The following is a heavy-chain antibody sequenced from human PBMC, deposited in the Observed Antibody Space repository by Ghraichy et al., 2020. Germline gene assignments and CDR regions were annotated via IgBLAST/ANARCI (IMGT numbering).Heavy chain of an antibody. Sequence: SETLSLTCTVSGGSVSSYFWTWIRQPPGKGLEWIGQISYGGRTNYNPSLKSRLTISVDTSKNQFSLKLTSVTAADTAVYSCARDASNAVNGLFYGVDVWGRGTTFTVSS. D-gene: IGHD1-1*01. CDR2: ISYGGRT. J-gene: IGHJ6*02. V-gene: IGHV4-59*02. CDR1: GGSVSSYF. CDR3: ARDASNAVNGLFYGVDV.